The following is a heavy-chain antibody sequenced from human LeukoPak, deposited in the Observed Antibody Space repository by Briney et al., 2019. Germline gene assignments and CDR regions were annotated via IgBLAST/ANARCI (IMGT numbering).Heavy chain of an antibody. CDR3: AREESSRFSRRYYGMDV. CDR1: GDSVSSNSAA. CDR2: TYYTSKWYN. D-gene: IGHD6-13*01. Sequence: SQTLSLTCAISGDSVSSNSAAWNWIRQSPSRGLEWLGRTYYTSKWYNDYAVSVKSRITINPDTSKNQFYLHLNSETAEDTAVYYCAREESSRFSRRYYGMDVWGQGTTVTVSS. V-gene: IGHV6-1*01. J-gene: IGHJ6*02.